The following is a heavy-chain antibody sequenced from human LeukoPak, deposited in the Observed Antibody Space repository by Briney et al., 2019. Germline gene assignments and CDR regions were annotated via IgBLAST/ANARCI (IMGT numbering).Heavy chain of an antibody. Sequence: GGSLRLSCAASGFTFDDYAMHWVRQAPGKGLEWVSGISWNSGSIGYADSVKGRFTISRDNAKNSLYLQMNSLRAEDTALYYCAKDSGPQGFGEVWGQGTLVTVSS. CDR3: AKDSGPQGFGEV. J-gene: IGHJ4*02. CDR2: ISWNSGSI. CDR1: GFTFDDYA. V-gene: IGHV3-9*01. D-gene: IGHD3-10*01.